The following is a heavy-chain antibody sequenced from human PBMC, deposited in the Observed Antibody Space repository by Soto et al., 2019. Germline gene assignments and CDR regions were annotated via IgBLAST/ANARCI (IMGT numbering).Heavy chain of an antibody. CDR2: ILYDGTNM. J-gene: IGHJ6*02. V-gene: IGHV3-30*03. Sequence: GWSMRLACVACGCSFGTYAMHWVRQEPGKGLEWVAAILYDGTNMYYGDSVKGRLIVSRDKSKNTLYLQMNSLRAEDTAVYYRARDQDWNYAPFYYGMDVWGQGTTVTVSS. CDR1: GCSFGTYA. CDR3: ARDQDWNYAPFYYGMDV. D-gene: IGHD1-7*01.